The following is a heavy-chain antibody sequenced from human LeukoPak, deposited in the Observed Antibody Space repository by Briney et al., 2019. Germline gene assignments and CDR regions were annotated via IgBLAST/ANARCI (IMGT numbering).Heavy chain of an antibody. D-gene: IGHD3-16*01. J-gene: IGHJ4*02. Sequence: GGSLRLSCAASGFTFRNYWMSWVRQAPGKGLEWVANIKEDGSEKKYVDSVKGRFTVSRDNVKNALFMQMNSLKVEDTAVYYCVRDYVWESHRQFDYWGQGTMVTVSS. CDR2: IKEDGSEK. CDR1: GFTFRNYW. CDR3: VRDYVWESHRQFDY. V-gene: IGHV3-7*01.